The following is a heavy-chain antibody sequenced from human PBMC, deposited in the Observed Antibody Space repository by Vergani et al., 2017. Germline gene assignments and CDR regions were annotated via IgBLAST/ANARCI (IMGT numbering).Heavy chain of an antibody. CDR2: ISSSGSTI. V-gene: IGHV3-48*03. CDR3: AREWDFFDY. J-gene: IGHJ4*02. CDR1: GFTFSSYE. Sequence: EVQLLESGGGLVQPGGSLRLSCAASGFTFSSYEMNWVRQAPGKGLEWVSYISSSGSTIYYADSVKGRFTISRDNAKNSLYLQMNSLRAEDTAVYYCAREWDFFDYWGQGTLVTVSS.